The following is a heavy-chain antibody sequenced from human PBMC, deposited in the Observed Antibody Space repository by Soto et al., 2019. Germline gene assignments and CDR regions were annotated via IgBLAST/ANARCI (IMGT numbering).Heavy chain of an antibody. CDR1: GFTFSSYG. D-gene: IGHD2-15*01. CDR3: AREGTYCSGGSCYPHFDY. CDR2: IWYDGSNK. Sequence: QVQLVESGGGVVQPGRSLRLSCAASGFTFSSYGMHWVRQAPGKGLEWVAVIWYDGSNKYYADSVKGRFTISRDISKNTLYLQMNSLRAEDTAVYYCAREGTYCSGGSCYPHFDYWGQGTLVTVSS. V-gene: IGHV3-33*01. J-gene: IGHJ4*02.